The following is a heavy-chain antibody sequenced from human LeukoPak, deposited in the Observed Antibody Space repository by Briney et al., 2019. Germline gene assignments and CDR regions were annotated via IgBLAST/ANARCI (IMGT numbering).Heavy chain of an antibody. D-gene: IGHD1-14*01. J-gene: IGHJ1*01. CDR1: GFTVSSNY. CDR3: TGDVYQH. V-gene: IGHV3-53*01. Sequence: PGGSLRLSCAASGFTVSSNYMSWVRQAPGKGLEWVSVIYGGGSTYYADSVKGRFSISRDNSKNTVYLQMNSLRAEDTAVYYCTGDVYQHWGQGTLVTVSS. CDR2: IYGGGST.